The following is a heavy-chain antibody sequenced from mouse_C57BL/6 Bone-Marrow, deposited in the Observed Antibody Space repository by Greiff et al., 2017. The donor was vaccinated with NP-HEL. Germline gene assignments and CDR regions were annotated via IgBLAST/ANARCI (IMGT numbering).Heavy chain of an antibody. CDR2: IYPGDGDT. J-gene: IGHJ1*03. Sequence: VQLVESGPELVKPGASVKISCKASGYAFSSSWMNWVKQRPGKGLEWIGRIYPGDGDTNYNGKFKGKATLTADKSSSTAYMQLSSLTTEDSAVYVCARRIYDYGVGYVDVWGTGTTVTVSS. CDR3: ARRIYDYGVGYVDV. CDR1: GYAFSSSW. V-gene: IGHV1-82*01. D-gene: IGHD1-1*01.